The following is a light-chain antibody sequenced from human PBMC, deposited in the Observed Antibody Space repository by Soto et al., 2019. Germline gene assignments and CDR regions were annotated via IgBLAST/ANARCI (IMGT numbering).Light chain of an antibody. V-gene: IGKV3-20*01. Sequence: EIVLTQSPVTLSLSPGERATLSCRASQSVSSSYLAWYQQKPGQAPRLLIYGASSRATGIPDRFSGSGSGTDFTLTISRLEPEDFAVYYCQQYANSPYTFGQGTKLEIK. J-gene: IGKJ2*01. CDR1: QSVSSSY. CDR2: GAS. CDR3: QQYANSPYT.